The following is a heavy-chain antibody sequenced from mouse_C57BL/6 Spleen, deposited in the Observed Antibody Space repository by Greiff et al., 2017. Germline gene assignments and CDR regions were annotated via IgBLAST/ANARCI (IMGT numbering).Heavy chain of an antibody. D-gene: IGHD1-1*01. Sequence: QVQLQQPGDELVRPGSSVKLSCRASGYTFTSYWMDRVKQRPGQGLEWIGNIYPSDSESHNNQKFRDKATLTEDKSSSTAYMLLSSLTSEGSAVYYCARDYCGSRGAMDYWGQGTSVTVSA. CDR2: IYPSDSES. CDR3: ARDYCGSRGAMDY. V-gene: IGHV1-61*01. J-gene: IGHJ4*01. CDR1: GYTFTSYW.